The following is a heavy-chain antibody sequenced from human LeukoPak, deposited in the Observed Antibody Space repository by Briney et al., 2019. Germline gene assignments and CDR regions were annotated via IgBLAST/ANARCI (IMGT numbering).Heavy chain of an antibody. CDR2: VSGSGLTT. CDR3: AKGKKYYDRDDYYFFAPLGY. CDR1: GFTFNTFA. V-gene: IGHV3-23*01. J-gene: IGHJ4*02. Sequence: PGGSLRLSCAASGFTFNTFAMSWVRQAPGKGLEWVSSVSGSGLTTYYADSVKGRFIISRDNSKNTLYLQLRSLSAEDTAVYYCAKGKKYYDRDDYYFFAPLGYWGQGTLVTVSS. D-gene: IGHD3-22*01.